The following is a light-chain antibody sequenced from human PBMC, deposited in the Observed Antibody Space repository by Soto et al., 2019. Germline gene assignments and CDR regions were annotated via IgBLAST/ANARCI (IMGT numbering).Light chain of an antibody. V-gene: IGKV3D-15*01. CDR3: QRYNNWPLT. Sequence: EIVWPESPGTLSLSPGESDPRSCRANQRVSSSYLAWYQQNAGQAPRLLIYGASTRATGVPARFSGGGSGTEFTLTITSLQPEELAVYCCQRYNNWPLTGGPGTRLEIK. CDR2: GAS. J-gene: IGKJ5*01. CDR1: QRVSSSY.